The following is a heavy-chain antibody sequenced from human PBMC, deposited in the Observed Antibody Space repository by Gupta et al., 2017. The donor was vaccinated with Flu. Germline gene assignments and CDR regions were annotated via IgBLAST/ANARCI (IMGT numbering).Heavy chain of an antibody. D-gene: IGHD1-1*01. V-gene: IGHV3-74*01. CDR1: GFIFSGYW. CDR3: VRDRRTARRPED. Sequence: EVHLVESGVGLVQPGGSLRLSCAASGFIFSGYWMLWVHQGPGKGLVWVSRINPDGTITDYAEAVRGRFAISRDNAKNTLYLQINSLTAEDTATYYCVRDRRTARRPEDWGQGTLVTVSA. J-gene: IGHJ4*02. CDR2: INPDGTIT.